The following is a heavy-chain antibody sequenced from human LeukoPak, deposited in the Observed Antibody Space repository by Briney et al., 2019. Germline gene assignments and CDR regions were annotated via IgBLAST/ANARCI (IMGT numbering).Heavy chain of an antibody. D-gene: IGHD4-17*01. J-gene: IGHJ4*02. CDR3: ATPAGPFGDYDY. CDR2: VYYSGST. CDR1: GGSIISTSYY. V-gene: IGHV4-39*01. Sequence: PSETLSLTCTVSGGSIISTSYYWGWVRQPPGKGLEWIGSVYYSGSTYYNPSLKSRITISVDTSKNQFSLKLSSVTAADTAVYYCATPAGPFGDYDYWGQGTLVTVSS.